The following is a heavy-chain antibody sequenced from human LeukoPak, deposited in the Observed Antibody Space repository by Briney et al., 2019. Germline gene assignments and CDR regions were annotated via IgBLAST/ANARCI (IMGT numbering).Heavy chain of an antibody. V-gene: IGHV4-34*01. Sequence: SETLSLTCAVYGGSFSGYYWSWIRQPPGKGLEWIGEINHSGSTNYNPSLKSRVTISVDTSKNQFSLKLSSVTAADTAVYYCAREWDHSSSPYYFDYWGQGTLVTVSS. CDR3: AREWDHSSSPYYFDY. CDR2: INHSGST. D-gene: IGHD6-6*01. CDR1: GGSFSGYY. J-gene: IGHJ4*02.